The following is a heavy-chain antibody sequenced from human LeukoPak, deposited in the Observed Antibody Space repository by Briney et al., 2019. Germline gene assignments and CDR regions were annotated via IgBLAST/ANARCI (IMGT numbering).Heavy chain of an antibody. CDR3: ARDSGYYDFWSGYYTGDFDY. J-gene: IGHJ4*02. CDR1: GYTFTGYY. V-gene: IGHV1-2*02. Sequence: ASVKVSCKASGYTFTGYYMHWVRQAPGQGLEWMGWINPNSGGTNYAQKFQGRVTMTRDTSISTAYMELSRLRSDDTAVYYCARDSGYYDFWSGYYTGDFDYWGQGTLVTVSS. CDR2: INPNSGGT. D-gene: IGHD3-3*01.